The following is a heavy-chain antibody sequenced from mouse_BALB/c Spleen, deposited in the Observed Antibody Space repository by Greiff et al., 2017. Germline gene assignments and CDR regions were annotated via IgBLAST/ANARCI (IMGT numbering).Heavy chain of an antibody. CDR2: ILPGSGST. Sequence: VQLQQSGAELMKPGASVKISCKATGYTFSSYWIEWVKQRPGHGLEWIGEILPGSGSTNYNEKFKGKATFTADTSSNTAYMQLSSLTSEDSAVYYCARRGYGNPFDYWGQGTTLTVSS. CDR1: GYTFSSYW. V-gene: IGHV1-9*01. J-gene: IGHJ2*01. D-gene: IGHD2-10*02. CDR3: ARRGYGNPFDY.